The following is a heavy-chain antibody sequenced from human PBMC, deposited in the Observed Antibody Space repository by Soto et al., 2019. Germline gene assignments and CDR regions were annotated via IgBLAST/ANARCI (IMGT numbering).Heavy chain of an antibody. V-gene: IGHV3-30*04. CDR3: ARMFGFSYGPAIRGMDV. Sequence: QVQLVESGGGVAQPGRSLRLFCAASGFTLSSYSLHWVRQSPGKGLEWVAAISSDGTEKHYADSVKGRFTISRDNSKNTLSLQLNSLRTEDTAVYYCARMFGFSYGPAIRGMDVWGQGTTVTVSS. D-gene: IGHD5-18*01. J-gene: IGHJ6*02. CDR2: ISSDGTEK. CDR1: GFTLSSYS.